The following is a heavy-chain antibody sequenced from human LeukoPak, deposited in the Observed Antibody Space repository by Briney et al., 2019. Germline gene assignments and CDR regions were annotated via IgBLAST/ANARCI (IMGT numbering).Heavy chain of an antibody. CDR1: GGTFSSYA. CDR3: ARDYCSGGSCDYYNWFDP. Sequence: ASVKVSCKASGGTFSSYAIRWVRQAPGQGLEWMGGIIPIFGAANYAQKFQGRVTITADKSTSTAYMELSSLRSEDTAVYYCARDYCSGGSCDYYNWFDPWGQGTLVTVSS. CDR2: IIPIFGAA. V-gene: IGHV1-69*06. J-gene: IGHJ5*02. D-gene: IGHD2-15*01.